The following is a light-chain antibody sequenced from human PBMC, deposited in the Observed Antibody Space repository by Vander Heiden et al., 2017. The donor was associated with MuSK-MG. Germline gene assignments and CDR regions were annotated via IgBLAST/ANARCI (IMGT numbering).Light chain of an antibody. Sequence: QSVLTQPPSVSGAPGQTVTISCTGNLCNVGAGYDVHWYQQLPGTAPKLLIFAFRNRPSGVPDRISGSTSGTSASLAITGLQAEDEADYYCQSYDRSLRGYVFGTGTRVTVL. J-gene: IGLJ1*01. CDR1: LCNVGAGYD. V-gene: IGLV1-40*01. CDR2: AFR. CDR3: QSYDRSLRGYV.